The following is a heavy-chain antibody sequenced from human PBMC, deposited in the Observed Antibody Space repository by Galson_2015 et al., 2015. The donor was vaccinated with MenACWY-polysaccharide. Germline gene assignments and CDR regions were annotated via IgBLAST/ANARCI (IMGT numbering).Heavy chain of an antibody. CDR3: AKVHSYAYVNFYYGLDV. D-gene: IGHD5-18*01. CDR1: GFTFSSYA. Sequence: SLRLSCAASGFTFSSYAMTWVRQAPGKGLEWVSTISASGRSTSYADSVKGRFTISRDNSKNTLYLQLNSLRAEDTSVYYCAKVHSYAYVNFYYGLDVWGQGTTVTVS. J-gene: IGHJ6*02. V-gene: IGHV3-23*01. CDR2: ISASGRST.